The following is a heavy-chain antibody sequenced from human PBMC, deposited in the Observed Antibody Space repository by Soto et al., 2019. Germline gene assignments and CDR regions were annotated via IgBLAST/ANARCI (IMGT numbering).Heavy chain of an antibody. CDR2: IYPGDSDT. CDR1: GYSFTSYW. D-gene: IGHD3-10*01. J-gene: IGHJ6*02. Sequence: GESLKISCKGSGYSFTSYWIGWVRQMPGKGLEWMGIIYPGDSDTRYSPSFQGQVTISADKSISTAYLQWSSLKASDTAMYYCAKHLVTPGVQYGMDVWGQGTTVTVS. V-gene: IGHV5-51*01. CDR3: AKHLVTPGVQYGMDV.